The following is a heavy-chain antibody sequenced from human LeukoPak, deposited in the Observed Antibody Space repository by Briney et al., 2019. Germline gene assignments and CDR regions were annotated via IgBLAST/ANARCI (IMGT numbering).Heavy chain of an antibody. Sequence: GGSLRLSCAASGFTFSYYGMHWVRQAPGKGLEWVSYISSSGSTIYYADSVKGRFTISRDNAKNSLYLQMNSLRAEDTAVYYCARDRPQQWLVRGQRGYYYYMDVWGKGTTVTISS. J-gene: IGHJ6*03. CDR1: GFTFSYYG. V-gene: IGHV3-48*04. CDR3: ARDRPQQWLVRGQRGYYYYMDV. D-gene: IGHD6-19*01. CDR2: ISSSGSTI.